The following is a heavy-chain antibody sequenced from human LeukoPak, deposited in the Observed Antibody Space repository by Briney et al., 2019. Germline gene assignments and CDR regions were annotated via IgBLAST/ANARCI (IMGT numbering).Heavy chain of an antibody. CDR1: GFTFSSYS. CDR2: ISSSSSYI. V-gene: IGHV3-21*01. D-gene: IGHD3-3*01. J-gene: IGHJ4*02. CDR3: ARDYDCWSGYPDY. Sequence: GGSLRLSCAASGFTFSSYSMNWVRQAPGKGLEWVSSISSSSSYIYYADSVKGRFTISRDNAKNSLYLQMNSLRAEDTAVYYCARDYDCWSGYPDYWGQGTLVTVSS.